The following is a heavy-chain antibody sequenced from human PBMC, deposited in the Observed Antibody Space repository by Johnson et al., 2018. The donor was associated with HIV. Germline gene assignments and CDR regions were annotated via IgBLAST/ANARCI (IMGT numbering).Heavy chain of an antibody. CDR1: GFTFSSYW. D-gene: IGHD5-12*01. Sequence: VQLVESGGGLAQPGGSLRLSCAASGFTFSSYWMHWVRQAPGKGLVWVSRINSDGSSTNYADSVKGRFTISRDNAKNTLYLQMNSLRAEDTAVFYCARDAKVGYGDAFDIWGHGTMVTVSS. CDR2: INSDGSST. V-gene: IGHV3-74*01. J-gene: IGHJ3*02. CDR3: ARDAKVGYGDAFDI.